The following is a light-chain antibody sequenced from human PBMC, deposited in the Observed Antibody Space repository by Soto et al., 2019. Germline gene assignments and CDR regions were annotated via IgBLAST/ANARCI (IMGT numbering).Light chain of an antibody. Sequence: EVVLTQSPGTLSLSPGERATLSCRASQSVSSSYLAWYQQKPGQAPRLLIYGASSRATGIPDRFSGSGSGTDFTLTISRLEPEDFAVYYCHQYDSWTFGQRTKVDIK. V-gene: IGKV3-20*01. CDR2: GAS. CDR1: QSVSSSY. J-gene: IGKJ1*01. CDR3: HQYDSWT.